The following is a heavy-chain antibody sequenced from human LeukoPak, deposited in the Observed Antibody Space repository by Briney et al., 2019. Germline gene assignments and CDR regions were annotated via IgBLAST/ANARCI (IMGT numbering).Heavy chain of an antibody. J-gene: IGHJ4*02. CDR1: GGSFSGYY. CDR2: IYYSGST. D-gene: IGHD3-3*01. CDR3: ARTYDFWSGDWSGGDY. Sequence: TSETLSLTCAVYGGSFSGYYWSWIRQPPGKGLEWIGSIYYSGSTYYNPSLKSRVTISVDTSKNQFSLKLSSVTAADTAVYYCARTYDFWSGDWSGGDYWGQGTLVTVSS. V-gene: IGHV4-34*01.